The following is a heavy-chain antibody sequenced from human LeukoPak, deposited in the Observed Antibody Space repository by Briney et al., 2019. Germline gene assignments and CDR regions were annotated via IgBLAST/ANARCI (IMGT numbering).Heavy chain of an antibody. V-gene: IGHV4-39*01. CDR1: GGPISGTTHN. CDR3: ARQGSSSWYGWYFDL. D-gene: IGHD6-13*01. CDR2: IYYSEST. J-gene: IGHJ2*01. Sequence: SETLSLTCSVSGGPISGTTHNWGWIRQPPGKGLEWIATIYYSESTKKSPSLKSRVTISLDTSRNQFSLKLSSVTAADTAVYYCARQGSSSWYGWYFDLWGRGSLVTVSS.